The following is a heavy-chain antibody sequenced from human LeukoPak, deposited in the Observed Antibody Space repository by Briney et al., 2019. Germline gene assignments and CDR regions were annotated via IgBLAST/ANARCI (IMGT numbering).Heavy chain of an antibody. V-gene: IGHV4-59*01. D-gene: IGHD3-10*01. CDR1: GGSISSYY. CDR2: IYYSGST. Sequence: PSETLSLTCTVSGGSISSYYWSWIRQPPGKGLEWIGYIYYSGSTNYNPSLKSRVTISVDTSKNQFSLELSSVTAADTAVYYCAGIHLPPVSLWFGVHYGMDVWGQGTTVTVSS. CDR3: AGIHLPPVSLWFGVHYGMDV. J-gene: IGHJ6*02.